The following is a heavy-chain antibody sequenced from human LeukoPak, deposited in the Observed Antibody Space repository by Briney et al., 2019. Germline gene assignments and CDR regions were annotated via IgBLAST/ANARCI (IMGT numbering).Heavy chain of an antibody. V-gene: IGHV3-23*01. D-gene: IGHD6-13*01. CDR2: ISGSGGST. J-gene: IGHJ3*02. Sequence: GGSLRLSCAASGFTFSSYAMSWVRQAPGKGLEWVSAISGSGGSTYYADSVKGRFTISRDNSKNTLYLQMNSLRAGDTAVYYCADLIAADTLLDAFDIWGQGTMVTVSS. CDR3: ADLIAADTLLDAFDI. CDR1: GFTFSSYA.